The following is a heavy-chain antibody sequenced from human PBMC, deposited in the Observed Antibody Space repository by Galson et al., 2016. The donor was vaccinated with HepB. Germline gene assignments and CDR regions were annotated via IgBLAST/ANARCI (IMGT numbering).Heavy chain of an antibody. V-gene: IGHV1-69*13. CDR3: ATTTHQPPDALDI. Sequence: SVKVSCKASGGTFRSNPIIWVRQAPGQGLEWMGGIIPIFGTTNSAQRFQGRVTITADESTSTVYMELRSLRSDDTAICFCATTTHQPPDALDIWGQGTMVIVSS. J-gene: IGHJ3*02. CDR1: GGTFRSNP. D-gene: IGHD1-1*01. CDR2: IIPIFGTT.